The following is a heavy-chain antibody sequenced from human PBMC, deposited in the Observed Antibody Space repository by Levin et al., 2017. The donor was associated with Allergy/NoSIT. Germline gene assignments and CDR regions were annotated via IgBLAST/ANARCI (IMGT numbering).Heavy chain of an antibody. J-gene: IGHJ4*02. Sequence: GESLKISCAASGFTFSNAWMSWVRQAPGKGLEWVCRIKSKTDVGTTDYAAPVKGRFSISRDGSKNTLYLQMHSLTAADTAVYYCTTDGRVYDTVLDYWGQGTLVTVSS. V-gene: IGHV3-15*01. D-gene: IGHD5/OR15-5a*01. CDR1: GFTFSNAW. CDR2: IKSKTDVGTT. CDR3: TTDGRVYDTVLDY.